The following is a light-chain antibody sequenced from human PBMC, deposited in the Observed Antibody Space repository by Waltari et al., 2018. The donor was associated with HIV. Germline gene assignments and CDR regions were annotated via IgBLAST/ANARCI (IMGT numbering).Light chain of an antibody. J-gene: IGLJ3*02. CDR1: PSDIDPLNY. Sequence: QSALTQPASVSGSPGQSITISCSGPPSDIDPLNYVSWYPQHPGNVPKLIFFEVYSLPAGLSARFSSSKSGNTASLTISDLQPEDEADYFCSSYSTRNFLMFGGGTKLTVL. CDR2: EVY. CDR3: SSYSTRNFLM. V-gene: IGLV2-14*03.